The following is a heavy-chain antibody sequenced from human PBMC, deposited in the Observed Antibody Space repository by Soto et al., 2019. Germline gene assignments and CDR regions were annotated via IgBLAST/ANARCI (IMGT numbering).Heavy chain of an antibody. D-gene: IGHD3-10*01. J-gene: IGHJ5*02. CDR1: GYTFTSYG. Sequence: ASVKVSCKASGYTFTSYGISWVRQAPGQGLEWMGWISAYNGNTNYAQKLQGRVTMTTDTSTSTAYMELRSLRSDDTAVYYCARIINRYYGSGGPNWFDPWGQGTLVTVSS. CDR3: ARIINRYYGSGGPNWFDP. CDR2: ISAYNGNT. V-gene: IGHV1-18*01.